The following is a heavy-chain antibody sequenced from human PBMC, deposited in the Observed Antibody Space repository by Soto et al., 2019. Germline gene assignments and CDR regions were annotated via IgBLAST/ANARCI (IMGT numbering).Heavy chain of an antibody. Sequence: GGSLRLSCAASGFTFSSYSMNWVRQAPGKGLEWVSSISSSSSYIYYADSVKGRFTISRDNAKNSLYLQMNSLRAEDTAVYYCARGSSSSGFGWDFFDYWGQGTLVTVSS. V-gene: IGHV3-21*01. J-gene: IGHJ4*02. CDR3: ARGSSSSGFGWDFFDY. CDR1: GFTFSSYS. CDR2: ISSSSSYI. D-gene: IGHD6-6*01.